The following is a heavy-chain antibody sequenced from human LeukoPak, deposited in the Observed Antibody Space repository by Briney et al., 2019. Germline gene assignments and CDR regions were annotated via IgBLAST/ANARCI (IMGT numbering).Heavy chain of an antibody. J-gene: IGHJ4*02. D-gene: IGHD3-9*01. V-gene: IGHV3-66*02. CDR2: IYSGGST. Sequence: GGSLRLSCAASGFTVSSNYMSWVRLAPGKGLEWVSVIYSGGSTYYADSVKGRFTISRDNSKNTLYLQMNSLRAEDTAVYYCARDRNYDILTGYYYYFDYWGQGTLVTVSS. CDR3: ARDRNYDILTGYYYYFDY. CDR1: GFTVSSNY.